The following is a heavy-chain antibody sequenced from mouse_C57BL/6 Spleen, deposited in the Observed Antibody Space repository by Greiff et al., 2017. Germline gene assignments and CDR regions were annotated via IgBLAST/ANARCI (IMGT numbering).Heavy chain of an antibody. J-gene: IGHJ4*01. CDR2: IHPNSGST. Sequence: QVQLQQPGAELVKPGASVTLSCKASGYTFTSYWMHWVKQRPGQGLEWIGMIHPNSGSTNYNEKFKSKATLTVDKSSSTAYMQLSSLTSEDSAVYYCARWGITTNAMDYWGQGTSVTVSS. D-gene: IGHD2-4*01. V-gene: IGHV1-64*01. CDR1: GYTFTSYW. CDR3: ARWGITTNAMDY.